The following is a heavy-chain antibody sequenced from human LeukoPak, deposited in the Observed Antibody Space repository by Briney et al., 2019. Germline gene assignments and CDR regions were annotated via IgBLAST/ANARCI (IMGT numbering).Heavy chain of an antibody. J-gene: IGHJ4*02. Sequence: PGGSLRLSCAASGLTSNRYWMHWVRQVPGKGLEWVSRISTDGSTTTHADSVKGRFTISRDNAKDTLYLQMNSLRAEDTAVYYCASPRLDYVWGTYLDYWGQGSLVTVSS. CDR3: ASPRLDYVWGTYLDY. D-gene: IGHD3-16*02. V-gene: IGHV3-74*01. CDR2: ISTDGSTT. CDR1: GLTSNRYW.